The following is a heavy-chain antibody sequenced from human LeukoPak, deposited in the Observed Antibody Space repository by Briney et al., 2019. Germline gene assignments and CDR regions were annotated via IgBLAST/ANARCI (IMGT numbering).Heavy chain of an antibody. Sequence: ASVQVSCKASGGTFSSYAISWVRQAPGQGLEWMGGIIPIFGTANYAQKFQGRVTITADESTSTAYMELSSLRSEDTAVYYCARPTEAYSGSYYFDYWGQGTLVTVSS. CDR3: ARPTEAYSGSYYFDY. D-gene: IGHD1-26*01. CDR1: GGTFSSYA. J-gene: IGHJ4*02. CDR2: IIPIFGTA. V-gene: IGHV1-69*13.